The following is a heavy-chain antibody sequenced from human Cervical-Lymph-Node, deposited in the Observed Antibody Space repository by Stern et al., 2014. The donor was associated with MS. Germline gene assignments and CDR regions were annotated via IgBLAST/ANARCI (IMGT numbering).Heavy chain of an antibody. D-gene: IGHD4-17*01. CDR1: GYTFTSYT. CDR2: ISTYNGDT. Sequence: QVQLVQSGGEVKKPGASVEVSCEASGYTFTSYTINWVRQAPGKGLEWMGWISTYNGDTNYAQRLQGRVTMTTDTSTSTAYMELRRLRPDDTAVYYCATTVTTALWFWGQGTLVTVSS. V-gene: IGHV1-18*01. CDR3: ATTVTTALWF. J-gene: IGHJ4*02.